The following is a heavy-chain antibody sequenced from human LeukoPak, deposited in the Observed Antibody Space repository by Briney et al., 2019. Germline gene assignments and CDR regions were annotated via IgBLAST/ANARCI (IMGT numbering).Heavy chain of an antibody. CDR3: AREKEAPGVGVVVIRDYYYMDV. J-gene: IGHJ6*03. CDR1: GFTFSSYN. Sequence: GGSLRLSCAASGFTFSSYNMNWVRQAPGKGLEWVSFISRSSNYIYYADSVKGRFTISRDNAKNSLYLQMNSLRAEDTAVYYCAREKEAPGVGVVVIRDYYYMDVWGKGTTVTVSS. D-gene: IGHD3-22*01. V-gene: IGHV3-21*01. CDR2: ISRSSNYI.